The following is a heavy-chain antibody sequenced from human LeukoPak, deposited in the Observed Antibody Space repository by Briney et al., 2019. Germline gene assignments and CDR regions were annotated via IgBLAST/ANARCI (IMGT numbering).Heavy chain of an antibody. J-gene: IGHJ4*02. CDR1: GYSFTRYW. CDR2: IYPDDSDT. Sequence: GESLKISCKSSGYSFTRYWIGWVRQMPGKGLEWMGIIYPDDSDTRYSPSFQGQVTISADKSISTAYLQWSSLKASDTAMYYCATPHYYALRSGNYYFDYWGQGTLVTVSS. D-gene: IGHD3-10*01. CDR3: ATPHYYALRSGNYYFDY. V-gene: IGHV5-51*01.